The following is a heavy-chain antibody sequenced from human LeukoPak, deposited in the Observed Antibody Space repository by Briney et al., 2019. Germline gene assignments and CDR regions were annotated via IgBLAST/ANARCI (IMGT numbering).Heavy chain of an antibody. CDR3: ARDLTNYDFWSGYSGFDY. Sequence: PGGSLRLSCAASGFTFSSYSMNWVRQAPGKGLEWVSYISSSSSTIYYADSVKGRFTISRDNAKNSLYLQMNSLRAEDTAVYYCARDLTNYDFWSGYSGFDYWGQGTLVTVSS. V-gene: IGHV3-48*01. D-gene: IGHD3-3*01. CDR1: GFTFSSYS. J-gene: IGHJ4*02. CDR2: ISSSSSTI.